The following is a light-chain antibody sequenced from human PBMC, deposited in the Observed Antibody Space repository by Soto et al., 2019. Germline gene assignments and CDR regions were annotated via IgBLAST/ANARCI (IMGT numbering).Light chain of an antibody. V-gene: IGKV3-20*01. CDR3: QQYGSSPWT. CDR2: TTS. CDR1: QSLSGY. Sequence: PGDRASLSCRASQSLSGYLAWYQQRPGQAPRLLIYTTSNRATDIPDRFSGSGSGTDFTLTISRLEPEDFAVYYCQQYGSSPWTFGQGTKVEIK. J-gene: IGKJ1*01.